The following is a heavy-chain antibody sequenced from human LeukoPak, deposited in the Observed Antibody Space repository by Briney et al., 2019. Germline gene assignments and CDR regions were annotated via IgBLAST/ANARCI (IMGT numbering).Heavy chain of an antibody. CDR1: GGTFSSYA. V-gene: IGHV1-69*13. D-gene: IGHD3-22*01. J-gene: IGHJ4*02. Sequence: GASVKVSCKASGGTFSSYAISWVRQAPGQGLEWMGGIIPIFGTANYAQKFQGRVTITGDESTSTVYMELSSLRSEDTAVYYCARGYYYDSSGYYVIGYWGQGTLVTVSS. CDR3: ARGYYYDSSGYYVIGY. CDR2: IIPIFGTA.